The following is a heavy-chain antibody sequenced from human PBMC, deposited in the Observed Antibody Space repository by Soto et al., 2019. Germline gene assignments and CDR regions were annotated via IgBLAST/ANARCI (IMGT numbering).Heavy chain of an antibody. D-gene: IGHD3-16*01. J-gene: IGHJ6*02. V-gene: IGHV3-30*18. CDR1: GYIFSSCA. CDR3: AKDLGAPHYGMDV. CDR2: ISHDGSNK. Sequence: QVPLVESGGGVVQPGRSLRLSCAASGYIFSSCAMHWVRQAPGKGLEWVAVISHDGSNKHFADSVRGRFTISRDNSKNTLYLQMNSLRAEDTSVYYCAKDLGAPHYGMDVWGQGSTVTVSS.